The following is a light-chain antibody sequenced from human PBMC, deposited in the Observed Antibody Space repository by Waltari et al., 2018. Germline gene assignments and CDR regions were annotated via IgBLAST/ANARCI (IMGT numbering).Light chain of an antibody. J-gene: IGKJ1*01. Sequence: EIVLTQSPATLSLSPGVRATLSCRASQSISTDLAWYQQKPGQAPRLLIHDASSRATGIPARFSGSWSGTDFTLAISSLEPEDFAVYYCQQRSRWPRTFGQGTKVEIK. CDR3: QQRSRWPRT. CDR1: QSISTD. CDR2: DAS. V-gene: IGKV3-11*01.